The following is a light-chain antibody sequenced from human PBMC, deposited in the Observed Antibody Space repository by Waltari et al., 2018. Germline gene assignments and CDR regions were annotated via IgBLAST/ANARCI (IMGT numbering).Light chain of an antibody. J-gene: IGLJ2*01. CDR2: EVT. Sequence: QSALTQPASVSGSPGQSIPISCTGTSSDVGSYNFFSWYQQHPGKAPKLIISEVTKRPSGVSNRFSGSKSGNTASLTISGLQADDEADYYCCSFASRIGVFGGGTKVTVL. CDR1: SSDVGSYNF. V-gene: IGLV2-23*02. CDR3: CSFASRIGV.